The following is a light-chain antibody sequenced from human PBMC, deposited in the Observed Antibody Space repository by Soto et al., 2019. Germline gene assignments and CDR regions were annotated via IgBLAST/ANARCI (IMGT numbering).Light chain of an antibody. CDR1: SSIIGNYY. V-gene: IGLV1-51*02. Sequence: QSVLTQPPSVSAAPGQKVTISCSGSSSIIGNYYVSWYRQLPGTAPKLLIYENNKRPSGIPDRFSGSKSGTSATLDITGLQTGAEADYNCAAWDNNLSAVVFGGGTKLTVL. CDR2: ENN. J-gene: IGLJ2*01. CDR3: AAWDNNLSAVV.